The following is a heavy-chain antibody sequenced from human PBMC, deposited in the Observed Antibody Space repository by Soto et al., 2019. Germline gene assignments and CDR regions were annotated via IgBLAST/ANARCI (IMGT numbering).Heavy chain of an antibody. J-gene: IGHJ6*02. Sequence: GGSLRLSCAASGFTFSSYWMCWVRQAPGKGLEWVANIKQDGSEKYYVDSVKGRFTISRDNAKNSLYLQMNSLRAEDTAVYYCAREDISSLSLFHYYGMDVWGQGTTVTVSS. CDR3: AREDISSLSLFHYYGMDV. CDR1: GFTFSSYW. CDR2: IKQDGSEK. D-gene: IGHD6-6*01. V-gene: IGHV3-7*03.